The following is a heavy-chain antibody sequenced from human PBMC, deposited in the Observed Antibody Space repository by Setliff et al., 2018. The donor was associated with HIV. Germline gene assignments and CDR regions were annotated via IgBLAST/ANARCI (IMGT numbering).Heavy chain of an antibody. V-gene: IGHV7-4-1*02. Sequence: VASVKVPCKTSGYNFENYAINWVRQAPGQGLEWMGWINANSGSPTYAQAFTGRFFFSVDTAVATAYLQINNLKTEDTAVYFCARGLYGDYGGDLNWLDPWGHGTRVTVSS. CDR1: GYNFENYA. J-gene: IGHJ5*02. CDR2: INANSGSP. D-gene: IGHD4-17*01. CDR3: ARGLYGDYGGDLNWLDP.